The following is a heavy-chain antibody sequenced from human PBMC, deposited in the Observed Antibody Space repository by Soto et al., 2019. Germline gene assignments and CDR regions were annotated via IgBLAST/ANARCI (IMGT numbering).Heavy chain of an antibody. CDR1: GLTFSSYA. V-gene: IGHV3-64D*06. CDR3: ARDQLYYNDISGRPLNAFDV. Sequence: GGSLRLSCSASGLTFSSYAMRWVRQAPGKGLEYVSGISSNGGSTEYADSVKGRFIISRDNSKNTLYLQMSSLRAEDTAVYYCARDQLYYNDISGRPLNAFDVWGQGTMVTVSS. D-gene: IGHD3-22*01. J-gene: IGHJ3*01. CDR2: ISSNGGST.